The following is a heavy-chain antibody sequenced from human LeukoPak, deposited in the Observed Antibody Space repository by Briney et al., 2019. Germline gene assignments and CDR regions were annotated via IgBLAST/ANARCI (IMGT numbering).Heavy chain of an antibody. Sequence: SVKVSCKASGGTFSSYAISWVRQAPGQGLEWMGGIIPIFGTANYAQKLQGRVTITTDESTSTAYMELSSLRSEDTAVYYCAAGGFLERSLIEKAFDYWGQGTLVTVSS. V-gene: IGHV1-69*05. CDR1: GGTFSSYA. J-gene: IGHJ4*02. D-gene: IGHD3-3*01. CDR2: IIPIFGTA. CDR3: AAGGFLERSLIEKAFDY.